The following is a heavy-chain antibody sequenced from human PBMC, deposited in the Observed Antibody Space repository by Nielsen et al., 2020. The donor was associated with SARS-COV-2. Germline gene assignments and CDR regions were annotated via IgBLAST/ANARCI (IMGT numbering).Heavy chain of an antibody. V-gene: IGHV1-69*13. CDR1: GGTFSSYA. Sequence: SVKVSCKASGGTFSSYAISWVRQAPGQGLEWMGGIIPIFGTANYAQKFQGRATITADESTSTAYMELSSLRSEDTAVYYCASGGVGLGAFDIWGQGTMVTVS. CDR2: IIPIFGTA. CDR3: ASGGVGLGAFDI. D-gene: IGHD2-8*02. J-gene: IGHJ3*02.